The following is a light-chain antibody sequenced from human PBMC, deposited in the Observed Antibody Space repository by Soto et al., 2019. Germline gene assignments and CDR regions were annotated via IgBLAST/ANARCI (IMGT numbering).Light chain of an antibody. V-gene: IGKV3-11*01. CDR3: QQRNYWPIT. J-gene: IGKJ5*01. Sequence: EIVLTQSPATRSLSLGEGVTLSCRASQSVGSSLAWYQQKLGQAPRPLIYDASKRATGIPARFSGSGSGTVFTLTINSLEPEDFAVYYCQQRNYWPITFGQGTRLEN. CDR2: DAS. CDR1: QSVGSS.